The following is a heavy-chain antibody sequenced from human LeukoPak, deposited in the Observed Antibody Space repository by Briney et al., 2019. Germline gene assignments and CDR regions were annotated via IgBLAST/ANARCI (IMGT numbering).Heavy chain of an antibody. CDR2: INPNSGGT. CDR1: GGTFSSYA. V-gene: IGHV1-2*04. CDR3: ARDLWGRGYSYVVGY. J-gene: IGHJ4*02. Sequence: ASVKVSCKASGGTFSSYAISWVRQAPGQGLEWMGWINPNSGGTNYAQKFQGWVTMTRDTSISTAYMELSRLRSDDTAAYYCARDLWGRGYSYVVGYWGQGTLVTVSS. D-gene: IGHD5-18*01.